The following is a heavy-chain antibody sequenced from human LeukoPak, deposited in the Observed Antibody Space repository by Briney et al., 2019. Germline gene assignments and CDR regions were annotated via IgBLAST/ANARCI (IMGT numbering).Heavy chain of an antibody. CDR3: AKGDRNGWYFDY. CDR1: GFTFSSYA. CDR2: INWDGDST. J-gene: IGHJ4*02. D-gene: IGHD6-19*01. Sequence: GGSLRLSCAASGFTFSSYAMSWVRQAPGKGQEWVAGINWDGDSTGYADSVKGRFTISRDNAKNSLFLQMNSLRAEEDTALYYCAKGDRNGWYFDYWGLGTLVTVSS. V-gene: IGHV3-20*04.